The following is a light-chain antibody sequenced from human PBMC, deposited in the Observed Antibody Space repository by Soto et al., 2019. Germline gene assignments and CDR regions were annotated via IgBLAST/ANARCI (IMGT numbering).Light chain of an antibody. J-gene: IGKJ4*01. CDR2: GAS. V-gene: IGKV3-15*01. CDR1: QSVSNK. CDR3: QQYDNWPPLT. Sequence: EIVMTQSPATLSVSPGERATLSCRASQSVSNKLACYQQKPGQAPRLLIFGASNRATGIPARFSGSGSGTDFTLTISSLQSEDFAVYYCQQYDNWPPLTFGGGTKVEIK.